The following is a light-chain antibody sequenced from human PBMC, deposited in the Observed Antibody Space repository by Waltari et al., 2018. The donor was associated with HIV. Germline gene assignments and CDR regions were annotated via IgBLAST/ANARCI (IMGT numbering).Light chain of an antibody. V-gene: IGKV3-15*01. J-gene: IGKJ1*01. CDR1: KSVSSN. CDR3: QQYNNWPGKT. Sequence: EIVMTPSPATLSVSAGERATLSCRASKSVSSNLAWYQQKPGQAPRLLIYGASTRATGIPGRFGGSGSGTEFTLTISSLQSEDFAVYYCQQYNNWPGKTFGQGTKVEIK. CDR2: GAS.